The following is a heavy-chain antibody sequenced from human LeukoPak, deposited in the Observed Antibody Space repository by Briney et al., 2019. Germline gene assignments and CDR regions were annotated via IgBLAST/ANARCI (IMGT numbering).Heavy chain of an antibody. V-gene: IGHV4-39*07. D-gene: IGHD3-10*02. CDR2: IYYSGST. CDR1: GGSISSSSYY. J-gene: IGHJ4*02. CDR3: AREYHYVGGYFDY. Sequence: SETLSLTCTVSGGSISSSSYYWGWIRQPPGKGLEWIGSIYYSGSTYYNPSLKSRVTLSVDTSKNQFSLKLSSVTAADTAVYYCAREYHYVGGYFDYWGQGTLVTVSS.